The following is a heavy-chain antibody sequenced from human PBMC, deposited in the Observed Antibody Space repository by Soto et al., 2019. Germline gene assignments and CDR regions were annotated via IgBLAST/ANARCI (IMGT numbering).Heavy chain of an antibody. CDR2: IYYSVST. J-gene: IGHJ2*01. V-gene: IGHV4-31*03. D-gene: IGHD3-22*01. CDR1: GGSISRGGYY. Sequence: SETRSLTCTVSGGSISRGGYYWSCILQHPGKGLEWIGYIYYSVSTYYNPSLKSRVTISVDTSKNQFSLKLSSVTAADTAAYYCARDRANYYDSSGPRGR. CDR3: ARDRANYYDSSGP.